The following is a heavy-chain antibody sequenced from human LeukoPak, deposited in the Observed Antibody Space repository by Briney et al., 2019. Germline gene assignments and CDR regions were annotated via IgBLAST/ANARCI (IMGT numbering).Heavy chain of an antibody. V-gene: IGHV1-46*01. D-gene: IGHD2-21*01. Sequence: ASVKVSCKASGYTFIGYNMHLVRQAPGQGLEWMGIINPSNGDTNYAQRFQGRVTMTRDTSTSTVYMELSSLRSEDTAVYYCAREGDVGDPHFDYWGQGTLVTVSS. CDR2: INPSNGDT. J-gene: IGHJ4*02. CDR3: AREGDVGDPHFDY. CDR1: GYTFIGYN.